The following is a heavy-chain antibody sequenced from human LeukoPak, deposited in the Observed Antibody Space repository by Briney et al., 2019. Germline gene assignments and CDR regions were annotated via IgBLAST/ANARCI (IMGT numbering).Heavy chain of an antibody. CDR2: MNPNSGNT. CDR3: AREVATRRTTVILDAFDI. D-gene: IGHD4-17*01. CDR1: GYTLTGYY. J-gene: IGHJ3*02. V-gene: IGHV1-8*02. Sequence: GASVKVSCKASGYTLTGYYMHWVRQATGQGLEWMGWMNPNSGNTGYAQKFQGGVTMTRNTSISTAYMELSSLRSEDTAVYYCAREVATRRTTVILDAFDIWGQGTMVTVSS.